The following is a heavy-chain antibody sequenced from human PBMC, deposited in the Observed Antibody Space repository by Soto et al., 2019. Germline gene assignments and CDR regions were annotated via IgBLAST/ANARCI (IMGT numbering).Heavy chain of an antibody. V-gene: IGHV4-61*01. J-gene: IGHJ4*02. D-gene: IGHD6-19*01. CDR3: TRVPLRYSSSHNFDS. Sequence: SETLSLTCSVSGASVSSGSFYWSWIRQPPGKGLEWIGFIYNNETFNYNPSLKSRVTLSVDTSKHQFSLKLSSVTAADTAVYYCTRVPLRYSSSHNFDSWGQGALVTVSS. CDR2: IYNNETF. CDR1: GASVSSGSFY.